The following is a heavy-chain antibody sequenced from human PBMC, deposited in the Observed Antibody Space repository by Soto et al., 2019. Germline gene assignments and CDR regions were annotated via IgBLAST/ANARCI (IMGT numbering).Heavy chain of an antibody. J-gene: IGHJ6*02. V-gene: IGHV3-21*01. CDR2: ISSSSSYI. Sequence: LRLSCAASGFTFSSYSMNWVRRPPGKGLEGGSSISSSSSYIYYADSAKGRFTISRDNAKNLLYLKMNSLKDEDTAVYYSAGGRLGSYYYCSGSYSPYYYGIDVWGQGTTVTVSS. CDR1: GFTFSSYS. D-gene: IGHD3-10*01. CDR3: AGGRLGSYYYCSGSYSPYYYGIDV.